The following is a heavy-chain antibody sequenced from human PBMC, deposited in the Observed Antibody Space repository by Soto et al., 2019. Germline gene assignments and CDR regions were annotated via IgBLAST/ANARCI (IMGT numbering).Heavy chain of an antibody. V-gene: IGHV1-2*02. J-gene: IGHJ4*02. Sequence: ASVKVSCKTSGYTFAAYYIHWIRQAPGQGLEWMGWINPTSGGTVCAQNFQDRVTMTRDTSISTAYMELRRLNSDDTAVYYCARDPDHGDYWGYFFDSWGQGTPGTVSS. CDR2: INPTSGGT. D-gene: IGHD4-17*01. CDR3: ARDPDHGDYWGYFFDS. CDR1: GYTFAAYY.